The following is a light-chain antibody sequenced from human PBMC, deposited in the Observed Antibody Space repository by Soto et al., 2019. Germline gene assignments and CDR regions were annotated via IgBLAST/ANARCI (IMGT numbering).Light chain of an antibody. J-gene: IGKJ1*01. Sequence: EIVMTQSPATLSVSPGERATLSCRASQSVSSDLAWYHQTPGQAPRLLIYGASTRATGIPARFSGSGSGTEFNLTINSLQSEDFAVYYCQQYNNWPRTFGQGTKVEI. CDR2: GAS. CDR3: QQYNNWPRT. CDR1: QSVSSD. V-gene: IGKV3-15*01.